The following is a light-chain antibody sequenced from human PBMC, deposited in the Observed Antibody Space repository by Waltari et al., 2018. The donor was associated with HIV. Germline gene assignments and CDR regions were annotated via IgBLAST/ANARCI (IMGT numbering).Light chain of an antibody. V-gene: IGKV3-20*01. CDR2: GAS. CDR3: QQYGSSREYT. CDR1: QSVSRNF. J-gene: IGKJ2*01. Sequence: EIVLTQSPGTLSLSPGERATLSCRASQSVSRNFLAWYHQKPGQAPRLLIYGASTRAPCIPDRFSGTVSGTDFTLTISRLEPEDFGVFYCQQYGSSREYTFGQGTKLEIK.